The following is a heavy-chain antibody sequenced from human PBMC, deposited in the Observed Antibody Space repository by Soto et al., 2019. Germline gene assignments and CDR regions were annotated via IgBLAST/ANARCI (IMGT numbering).Heavy chain of an antibody. J-gene: IGHJ4*02. CDR3: AADTNNDSSGYYYYLPTTFDY. CDR1: GFTFSSSA. V-gene: IGHV1-58*01. CDR2: IVVGSGNT. Sequence: GASVKVACKGSGFTFSSSAVHWVRQASGKRLEWIGWIVVGSGNTNYAQKFQERVTITRDMSTSTAYMELSSLRSEDTAVYYCAADTNNDSSGYYYYLPTTFDYWGQGPLVTVSS. D-gene: IGHD3-22*01.